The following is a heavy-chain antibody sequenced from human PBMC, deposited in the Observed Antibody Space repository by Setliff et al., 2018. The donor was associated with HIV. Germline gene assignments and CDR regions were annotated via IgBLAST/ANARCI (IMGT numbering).Heavy chain of an antibody. CDR3: ARSYYYDSSGYSSRYWFDP. CDR1: GGSISSGSYY. D-gene: IGHD3-22*01. CDR2: IYTSGST. J-gene: IGHJ5*02. V-gene: IGHV4-61*02. Sequence: PSETLSLTCTVSGGSISSGSYYWNWIRQPAGKGLEWIGRIYTSGSTNYNPSLKSRVTISVDTSRNKFSLKLSSVTAADTAVYYCARSYYYDSSGYSSRYWFDPWGQGTLVTVSS.